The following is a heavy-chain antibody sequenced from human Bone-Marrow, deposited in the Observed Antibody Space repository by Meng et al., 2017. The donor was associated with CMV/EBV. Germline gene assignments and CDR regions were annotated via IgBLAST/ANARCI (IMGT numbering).Heavy chain of an antibody. CDR3: ARVNMSTAIFRSAFAP. CDR1: GYTFTGYY. D-gene: IGHD5-18*01. CDR2: INPNSGGT. Sequence: ASVKVSCKASGYTFTGYYMHWVRQAPGQGLEWMGWINPNSGGTNYAQKFQGRVTMTRDTSISTAYMELSRLRSDDTAVYYCARVNMSTAIFRSAFAPFGQGTMVTVSS. J-gene: IGHJ3*01. V-gene: IGHV1-2*02.